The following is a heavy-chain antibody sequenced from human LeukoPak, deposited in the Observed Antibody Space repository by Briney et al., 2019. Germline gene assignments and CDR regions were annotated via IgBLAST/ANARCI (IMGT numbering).Heavy chain of an antibody. CDR3: SGGGGGGGSYIGPGIYDLDR. D-gene: IGHD1-14*01. CDR2: IRTKASGETT. V-gene: IGHV3-49*04. Sequence: GGSLRLSCTTSGFTFGGYAMSWVRQAPGKGLEWVGFIRTKASGETTEYAASVKGRFTISRDDSKAITYLQMNSLKTEDTAVYYCSGGGGGGGSYIGPGIYDLDRWGQGTLVTVSS. CDR1: GFTFGGYA. J-gene: IGHJ5*02.